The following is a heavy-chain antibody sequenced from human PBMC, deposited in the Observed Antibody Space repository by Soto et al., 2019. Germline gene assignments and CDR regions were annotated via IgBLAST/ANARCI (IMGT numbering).Heavy chain of an antibody. CDR2: ISGSASNT. V-gene: IGHV3-23*01. D-gene: IGHD6-6*01. CDR1: GFTFSGYA. Sequence: EVQLLESGGGLVQPGGSLRLSCAASGFTFSGYAMTWVRQAPGGGLEWVSAISGSASNTFYADSVKGRFAISRDNSRNTLYLQMNSLRVDDTAVYYCAKFAAHSMHDISSVPDYWGQGTLVTVSS. J-gene: IGHJ4*02. CDR3: AKFAAHSMHDISSVPDY.